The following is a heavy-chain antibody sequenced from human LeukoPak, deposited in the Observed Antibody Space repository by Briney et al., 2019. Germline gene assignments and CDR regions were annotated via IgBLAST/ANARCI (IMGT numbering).Heavy chain of an antibody. D-gene: IGHD4-23*01. CDR1: GFTVSTNY. CDR3: ARRGDGGRSFDH. Sequence: GGSLRLSCAASGFTVSTNYMSWVRQAPGKGLEWVSIIYSGGSTYYADSVKDRFTISRDNSKNTLYLQVNSLRAEDTALYYCARRGDGGRSFDHWGQGTLVTVSS. CDR2: IYSGGST. V-gene: IGHV3-53*01. J-gene: IGHJ4*02.